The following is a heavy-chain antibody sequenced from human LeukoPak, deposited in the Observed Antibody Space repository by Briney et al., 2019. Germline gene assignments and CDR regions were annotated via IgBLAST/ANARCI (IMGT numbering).Heavy chain of an antibody. Sequence: PGGTLRLSCAASGFTFSSYAMSWVRQAPGKGLEWVSAISGSGGSTYYADSVKGRFTISRDNSKNTLYLQMNSLRAEDTAVYYCAKEGRYCCSTSCSEPFDYWGQGTLVTVSS. CDR3: AKEGRYCCSTSCSEPFDY. J-gene: IGHJ4*02. D-gene: IGHD2-2*01. V-gene: IGHV3-23*01. CDR1: GFTFSSYA. CDR2: ISGSGGST.